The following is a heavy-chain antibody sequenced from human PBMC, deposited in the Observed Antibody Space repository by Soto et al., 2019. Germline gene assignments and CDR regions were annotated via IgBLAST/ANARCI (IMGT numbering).Heavy chain of an antibody. D-gene: IGHD2-15*01. J-gene: IGHJ5*02. CDR1: GGSISSYY. CDR2: IYYSGST. Sequence: PSETLSLTCTVSGGSISSYYWSWIRQPPGKGLEWIGYIYYSGSTNYNPSLKSRVTISVDTSKNQFSLKLSSVTAADTAVYYCARQKYSPWFDPWGQGTLVTVSS. V-gene: IGHV4-59*08. CDR3: ARQKYSPWFDP.